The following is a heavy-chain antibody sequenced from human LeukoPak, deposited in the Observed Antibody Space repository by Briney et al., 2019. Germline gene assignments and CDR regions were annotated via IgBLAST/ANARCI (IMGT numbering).Heavy chain of an antibody. CDR3: ANLKPPAPDGLDI. Sequence: GRSLRLPCAASGFTFSSYSMNWVRQAPGKGLEWVSYISSSGSTIYYAGSVKGRFTISRDNAQNSVYLQMNSLRAEDTAVYYCANLKPPAPDGLDIWGQGTLITVSS. J-gene: IGHJ3*02. CDR2: ISSSGSTI. V-gene: IGHV3-48*04. D-gene: IGHD1-14*01. CDR1: GFTFSSYS.